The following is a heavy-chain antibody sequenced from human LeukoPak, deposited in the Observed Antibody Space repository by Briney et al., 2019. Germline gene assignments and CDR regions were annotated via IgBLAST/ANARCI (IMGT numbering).Heavy chain of an antibody. CDR1: GYSINNGYY. V-gene: IGHV4-38-2*02. CDR3: AREWNYYAFEI. Sequence: SETLSLTCTVFGYSINNGYYWGWIRQAPVKGLEWIGSMFHTGNSYYNPSLKRRVTIAIDTSKNQFSLKLSSVTAADTAVYYCAREWNYYAFEIWGQGTMVSVSS. D-gene: IGHD1-7*01. J-gene: IGHJ3*02. CDR2: MFHTGNS.